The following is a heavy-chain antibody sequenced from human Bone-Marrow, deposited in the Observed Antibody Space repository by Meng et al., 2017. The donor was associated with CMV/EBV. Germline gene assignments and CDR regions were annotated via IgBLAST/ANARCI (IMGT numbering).Heavy chain of an antibody. CDR1: GDTFSGYY. CDR3: AREGGNSALDY. CDR2: INPNSGGT. Sequence: SCKASGDTFSGYYMHWVRQAPGQGLEWMGWINPNSGGTNYAQKFQGRVTMTRDTSISTAYMELSRLRSDDTAVYYCAREGGNSALDYWGQGTLVTVSS. J-gene: IGHJ4*02. V-gene: IGHV1-2*02. D-gene: IGHD4-23*01.